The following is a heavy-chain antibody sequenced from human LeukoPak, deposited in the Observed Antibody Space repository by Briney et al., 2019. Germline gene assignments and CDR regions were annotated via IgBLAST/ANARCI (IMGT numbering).Heavy chain of an antibody. V-gene: IGHV3-23*01. CDR1: GFTFSSYA. D-gene: IGHD4-17*01. Sequence: GGSLRLSCAASGFTFSSYAMSWVRQAPGKGLEWVSAISGSGGSTYYADSVKGRFTISRNNSKNTLYLQMNSLRAEDTAVYYCAREGGDIYYRDYEFDYWGQGTLVTVSS. CDR2: ISGSGGST. J-gene: IGHJ4*02. CDR3: AREGGDIYYRDYEFDY.